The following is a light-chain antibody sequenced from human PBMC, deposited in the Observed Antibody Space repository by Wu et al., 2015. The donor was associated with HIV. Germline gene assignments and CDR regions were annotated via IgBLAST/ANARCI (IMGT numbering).Light chain of an antibody. J-gene: IGKJ1*01. Sequence: DIQMTQSPSSLSASVGDRVTITCRASQSISSYLNWYQQKPGKAPKLLIYAASSLQSGVPSRFSGSGSGTDFTLTISSLQPEDFATYYCLQDYNYPWTFGQGTKVGIK. CDR2: AAS. V-gene: IGKV1-39*01. CDR3: LQDYNYPWT. CDR1: QSISSY.